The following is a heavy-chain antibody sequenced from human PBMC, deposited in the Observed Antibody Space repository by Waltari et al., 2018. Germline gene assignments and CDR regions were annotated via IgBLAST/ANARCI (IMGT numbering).Heavy chain of an antibody. CDR1: GYTFSSYA. D-gene: IGHD2-15*01. CDR2: IIPIFGTA. Sequence: QVQLVQSGAEVKKPGASVKVSCKASGYTFSSYAISWVRQAPGQGLEWMGGIIPIFGTANYAQKFQGRVTITADESTSTAYMELSSLRSEDTAVYYCARDPAVVAAPTYFDYWGQGTLVTVSS. V-gene: IGHV1-69*01. J-gene: IGHJ4*02. CDR3: ARDPAVVAAPTYFDY.